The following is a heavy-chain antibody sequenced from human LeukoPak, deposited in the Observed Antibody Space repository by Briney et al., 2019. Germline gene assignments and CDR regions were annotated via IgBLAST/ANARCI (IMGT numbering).Heavy chain of an antibody. CDR2: IGTTSSYI. CDR3: SRDRLGGLDH. J-gene: IGHJ4*02. CDR1: GFDFSTYA. D-gene: IGHD5-12*01. Sequence: GGSLRLSCAASGFDFSTYAMNWVRQAPGKGLEWVSSIGTTSSYIFYAESLKGRFTVSRDNAKNSVYLQMNSLRPEDTAVYYCSRDRLGGLDHWGQGTLVTVSS. V-gene: IGHV3-21*01.